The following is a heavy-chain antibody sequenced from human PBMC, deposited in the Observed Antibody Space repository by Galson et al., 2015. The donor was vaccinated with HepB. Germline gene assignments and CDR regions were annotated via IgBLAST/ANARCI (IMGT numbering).Heavy chain of an antibody. Sequence: SVKVSCKASGGTFSKDAITWVRQAPGQGLEWMGGIIPTFGTANYAQNLQGRVTITADESTTTAYMELTSLRSEDTAVYYCARASLVRGVIMNDFDYWGQGTMVTVSS. J-gene: IGHJ4*02. CDR2: IIPTFGTA. CDR3: ARASLVRGVIMNDFDY. V-gene: IGHV1-69*13. CDR1: GGTFSKDA. D-gene: IGHD3-10*01.